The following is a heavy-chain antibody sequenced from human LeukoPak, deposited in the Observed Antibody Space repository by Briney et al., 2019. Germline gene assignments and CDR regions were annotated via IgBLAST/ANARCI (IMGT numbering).Heavy chain of an antibody. V-gene: IGHV4-59*01. Sequence: SETLSLTCTVSGGSISSYYWSWIRQPPGKGLEWIGYTYYSGSTNYNPSLKSRVTISVDTSKNQFSLKLSSVTAADTAVYYCAREGYYDSSGYDAFDIWGQGTMVTVSS. CDR3: AREGYYDSSGYDAFDI. CDR1: GGSISSYY. D-gene: IGHD3-22*01. J-gene: IGHJ3*02. CDR2: TYYSGST.